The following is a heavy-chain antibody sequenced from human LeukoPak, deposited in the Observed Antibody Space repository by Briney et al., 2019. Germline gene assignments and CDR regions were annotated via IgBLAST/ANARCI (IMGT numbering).Heavy chain of an antibody. D-gene: IGHD1-26*01. J-gene: IGHJ4*02. CDR1: GFTFSSYG. V-gene: IGHV3-30*03. CDR3: ARDPSTIVGATPDY. CDR2: ISYDGSNK. Sequence: GGSLRLSCAASGFTFSSYGMHWVRQAPGKGLEWVAVISYDGSNKYYADSVKGRFTISRDNSKNTLYLQMNSLRAEDTAVYYCARDPSTIVGATPDYWGQGTLVTVSS.